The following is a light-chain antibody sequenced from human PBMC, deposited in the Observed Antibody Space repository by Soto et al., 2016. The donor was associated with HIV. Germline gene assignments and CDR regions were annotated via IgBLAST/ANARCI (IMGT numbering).Light chain of an antibody. CDR2: QDS. J-gene: IGLJ1*01. Sequence: SYELTQPPSVSVSPGQTASITCSGDKLGDKYACWYQQKPGQSPVLVIYQDSKRPSGIPERFSGSNSGNTATLTISGTQAMGEADYYCQAWDSSTGVFGTRDQGHRP. CDR3: QAWDSSTGV. CDR1: KLGDKY. V-gene: IGLV3-1*01.